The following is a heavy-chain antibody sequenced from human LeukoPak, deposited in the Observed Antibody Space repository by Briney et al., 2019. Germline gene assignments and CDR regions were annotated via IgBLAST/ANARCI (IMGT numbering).Heavy chain of an antibody. CDR2: VSHSGGST. CDR3: AKDYQQWLPRAEYFQH. V-gene: IGHV3-23*01. J-gene: IGHJ1*01. CDR1: GFTFSSYG. D-gene: IGHD6-19*01. Sequence: PGGSLRLSCAASGFTFSSYGMHWVRQAPGKGLEWVTAVSHSGGSTYYADSVKGRFTISRDNSKNTLYLQMNSLRAEDTAVYYCAKDYQQWLPRAEYFQHWGQGTLVTVSS.